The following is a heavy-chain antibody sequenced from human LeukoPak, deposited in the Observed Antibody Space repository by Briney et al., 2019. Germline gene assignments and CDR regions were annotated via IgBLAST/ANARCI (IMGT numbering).Heavy chain of an antibody. CDR3: ARGWAYCGGDCYSGLDY. J-gene: IGHJ4*02. CDR2: ISAYNGNT. CDR1: GYTFTSYG. V-gene: IGHV1-18*01. D-gene: IGHD2-21*02. Sequence: RASVKVSFKASGYTFTSYGISWVRQAPGQGLEWMGWISAYNGNTNYAQKLQGRVTMTTDTSTSTAYMELRSLRSDDTAVYYCARGWAYCGGDCYSGLDYWGQGTLVTVSS.